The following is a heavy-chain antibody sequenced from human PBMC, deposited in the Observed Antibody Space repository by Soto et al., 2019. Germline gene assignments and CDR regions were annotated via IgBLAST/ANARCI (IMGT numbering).Heavy chain of an antibody. V-gene: IGHV1-18*01. D-gene: IGHD2-15*01. J-gene: IGHJ5*02. Sequence: ASVKVSCKASGYTFTSYGISWVRQAPGQGLEWMGWISAYNGNTNYAQKLQGRVTMTTDTSTSTAYMELRSLRSDDTAVYYCARSPYCSGGSCYLIQVFGWFDPWGQGTLVTVSS. CDR1: GYTFTSYG. CDR2: ISAYNGNT. CDR3: ARSPYCSGGSCYLIQVFGWFDP.